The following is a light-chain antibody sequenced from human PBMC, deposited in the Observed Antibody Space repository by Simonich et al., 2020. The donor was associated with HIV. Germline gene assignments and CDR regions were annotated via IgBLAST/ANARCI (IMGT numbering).Light chain of an antibody. CDR3: CSYAGSYTVV. CDR1: SSNIGAGYD. Sequence: QSVLTQPPSVSGAPGQRVTISCTGSSSNIGAGYDVHWYQQLPGTAPKLLIYGNNNRPSGVPDRFSGSKSGTSASLAITGLQAEDEADYYCCSYAGSYTVVFGGGTKLTVL. V-gene: IGLV1-40*01. CDR2: GNN. J-gene: IGLJ2*01.